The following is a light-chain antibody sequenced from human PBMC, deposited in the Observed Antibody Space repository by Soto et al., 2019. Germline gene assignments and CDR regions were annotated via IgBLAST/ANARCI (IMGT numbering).Light chain of an antibody. CDR3: QQRNNWPT. V-gene: IGKV3-11*01. CDR2: DAS. Sequence: EIVLTQSPATLSLSPGERATLSCRASQSVTSNLAWYQQKPGQAPRLLIYDASNRATGIPARFSGSGSGTDYTLTISSLEPEDFAVYYCQQRNNWPTFGPGTKVDIK. J-gene: IGKJ3*01. CDR1: QSVTSN.